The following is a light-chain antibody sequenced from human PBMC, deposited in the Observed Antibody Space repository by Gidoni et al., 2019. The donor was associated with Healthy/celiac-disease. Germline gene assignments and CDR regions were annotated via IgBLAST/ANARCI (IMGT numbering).Light chain of an antibody. CDR3: SSYAGSNNLV. V-gene: IGLV2-8*01. CDR2: DVS. Sequence: QSALTPPPSASGSPGQSVTISCTGTSSDVGGYHYVSCYQQHPGKAPKLMIYDVSKRPSGVPDRFSGSKSGNTASLTVSGLQAEDEADYYCSSYAGSNNLVFGGGTKLTVL. J-gene: IGLJ2*01. CDR1: SSDVGGYHY.